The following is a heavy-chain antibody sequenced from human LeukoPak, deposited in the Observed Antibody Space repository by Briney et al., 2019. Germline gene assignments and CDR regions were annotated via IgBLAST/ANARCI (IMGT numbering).Heavy chain of an antibody. CDR1: GGTFSSYA. V-gene: IGHV1-69*05. J-gene: IGHJ3*02. Sequence: ASVKVSCKSSGGTFSSYAISWVRQAPGQGLEWMGGIIPIFGTASYAQKFQGRVTITTDESTSTAYMELSSLISEDTAVYYCARDSGVWGSYRTSAFDIWGQGTMVTVSS. CDR3: ARDSGVWGSYRTSAFDI. D-gene: IGHD3-16*02. CDR2: IIPIFGTA.